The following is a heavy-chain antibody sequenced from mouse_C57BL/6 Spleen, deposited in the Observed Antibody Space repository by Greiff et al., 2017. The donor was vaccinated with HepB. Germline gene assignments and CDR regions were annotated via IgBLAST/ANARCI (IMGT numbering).Heavy chain of an antibody. J-gene: IGHJ4*01. V-gene: IGHV1-77*01. CDR1: GYTFTDYY. Sequence: QVQLQQSGAELVKPGASVKISCKASGYTFTDYYINWVKQRPGQGLEWIGKIGPGSGSTYYNEKLKGKATLTADKSSSTAYMQLSSLTSEDSTVYFCARSERDYGYDGMGYWGQGTSVTVSS. CDR2: IGPGSGST. D-gene: IGHD2-2*01. CDR3: ARSERDYGYDGMGY.